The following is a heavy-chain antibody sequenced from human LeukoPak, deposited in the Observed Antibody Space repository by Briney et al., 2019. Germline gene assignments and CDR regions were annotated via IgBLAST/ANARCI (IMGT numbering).Heavy chain of an antibody. J-gene: IGHJ4*02. D-gene: IGHD2-21*02. V-gene: IGHV3-21*01. CDR2: ISSSSSYI. Sequence: TGGSLRLSCAASGFTFSSYSINWVRQAPGKGLEWVSSISSSSSYIYYADSVKGRFTISRDNAKNSLYLQMNSLRAEDTAVYYCATYCGGDCYQTDYWGQGTLVTVSS. CDR1: GFTFSSYS. CDR3: ATYCGGDCYQTDY.